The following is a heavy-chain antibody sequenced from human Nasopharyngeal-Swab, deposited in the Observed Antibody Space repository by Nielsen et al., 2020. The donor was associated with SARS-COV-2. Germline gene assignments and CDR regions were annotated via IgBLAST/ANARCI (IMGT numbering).Heavy chain of an antibody. CDR1: GGSFSGYY. Sequence: SETLSLTCAVYGGSFSGYYWSWIRQPPGKGLEWIGEINHSGRTNYSPSLKSRVTISVDTSKNQFSLKLSSVTAADTAVYYCASWGSSWYGAFDYWGQGTLVTVSS. CDR3: ASWGSSWYGAFDY. CDR2: INHSGRT. D-gene: IGHD6-13*01. J-gene: IGHJ4*02. V-gene: IGHV4-34*01.